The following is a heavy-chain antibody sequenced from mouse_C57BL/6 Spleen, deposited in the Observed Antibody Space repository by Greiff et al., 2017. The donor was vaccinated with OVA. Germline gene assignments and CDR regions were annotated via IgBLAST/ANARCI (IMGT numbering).Heavy chain of an antibody. CDR3: ARSGDYSNYVFAY. CDR2: IYPRSGNT. CDR1: GYTFTSYG. V-gene: IGHV1-81*01. D-gene: IGHD2-5*01. Sequence: VKLQESGAELARPGASVKLSCKASGYTFTSYGISWVKQRTGQGLEWIGEIYPRSGNTYYNEKFKGKATLTADKSSSTAYMELRSLTSEDSAVYFCARSGDYSNYVFAYWGQGTLVTVSA. J-gene: IGHJ3*01.